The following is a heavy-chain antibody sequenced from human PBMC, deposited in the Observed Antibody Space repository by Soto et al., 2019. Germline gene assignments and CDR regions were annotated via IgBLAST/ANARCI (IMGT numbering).Heavy chain of an antibody. J-gene: IGHJ6*02. CDR1: GGSISSSSYY. D-gene: IGHD3-3*01. Sequence: PSETLSLTCTVSGGSISSSSYYWGWIRQPPGKGLEWVGSIYYSGSTCYNPSLKSRVTISVDTSKNQFSLKLSSVTAADTAVYYCATLPYYDFWSGYYNGDYYYYGMDVWGQGTTVTVSS. CDR2: IYYSGST. V-gene: IGHV4-39*01. CDR3: ATLPYYDFWSGYYNGDYYYYGMDV.